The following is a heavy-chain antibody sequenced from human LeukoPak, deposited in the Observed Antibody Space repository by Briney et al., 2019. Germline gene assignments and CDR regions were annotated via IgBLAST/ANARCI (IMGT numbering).Heavy chain of an antibody. J-gene: IGHJ3*02. CDR3: ARRRRGPRWSPGIAFDI. Sequence: SETLSLTCTVSGGSISNSFFYWGWIRQPPGKGLEWIGSINYSGSTYYNPSLKSRVTISVDTSKNQFSLKLSSVTAADTAVYYCARRRRGPRWSPGIAFDIWGQGTMVTVSS. CDR2: INYSGST. CDR1: GGSISNSFFY. V-gene: IGHV4-39*07. D-gene: IGHD4-23*01.